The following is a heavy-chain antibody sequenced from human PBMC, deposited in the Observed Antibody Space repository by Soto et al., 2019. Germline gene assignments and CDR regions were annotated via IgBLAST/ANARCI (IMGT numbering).Heavy chain of an antibody. J-gene: IGHJ4*02. CDR1: GGSVTSDEDY. CDR2: ISNSGST. V-gene: IGHV4-30-4*01. Sequence: SETLSLTCTVSGGSVTSDEDYWSWIRQPPGKGLEWIGYISNSGSTGYNPSLKTRLSMSVDRSKNQLTLRLTSVTAADTAVYFCATESGSTYGYFDYWGQGTQVTVSS. CDR3: ATESGSTYGYFDY. D-gene: IGHD5-18*01.